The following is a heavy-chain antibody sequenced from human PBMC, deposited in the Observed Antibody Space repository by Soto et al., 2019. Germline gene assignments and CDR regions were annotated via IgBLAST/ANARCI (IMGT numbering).Heavy chain of an antibody. CDR3: ARGASIAVPSQDY. D-gene: IGHD6-19*01. CDR1: GGTFSSYT. Sequence: QVQLVQSGAEVKKPGSSVKVSCTASGGTFSSYTISWVRQAPGLGLEWMGRIIPILGIANYAQKVQGRVTITADKSTSTAYMELSSLRSEDTAVYYCARGASIAVPSQDYWGQGTLVTVSS. CDR2: IIPILGIA. V-gene: IGHV1-69*02. J-gene: IGHJ4*02.